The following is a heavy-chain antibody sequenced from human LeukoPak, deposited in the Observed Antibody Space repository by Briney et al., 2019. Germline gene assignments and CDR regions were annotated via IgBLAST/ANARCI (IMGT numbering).Heavy chain of an antibody. Sequence: GESLKISCKGSRYSFTSYWIGWVRQMTGKGLEWMWLIYPGDSDSRYSPSFQGQVTISADKSISTAYLQWGSLKASDTAMYYCARQPPSGYDVAYDIWGQGTMVTVSS. CDR2: IYPGDSDS. CDR1: RYSFTSYW. V-gene: IGHV5-51*01. J-gene: IGHJ3*02. D-gene: IGHD5-12*01. CDR3: ARQPPSGYDVAYDI.